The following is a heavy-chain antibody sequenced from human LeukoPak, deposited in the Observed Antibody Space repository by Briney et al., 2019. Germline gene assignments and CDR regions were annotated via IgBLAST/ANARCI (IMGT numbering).Heavy chain of an antibody. CDR3: ARVTHYDYVWGSYRYSTLEYSFDY. CDR1: GGSISSYY. J-gene: IGHJ4*02. Sequence: SETLSLTCTVSGGSISSYYWSWIRQPAGKGLEWIGRIYTSGSTNYNPSLKSRVTISVDTSKNQFSLKLSSVTAADTAVYYCARVTHYDYVWGSYRYSTLEYSFDYWGQGTLVTVSS. D-gene: IGHD3-16*02. V-gene: IGHV4-4*07. CDR2: IYTSGST.